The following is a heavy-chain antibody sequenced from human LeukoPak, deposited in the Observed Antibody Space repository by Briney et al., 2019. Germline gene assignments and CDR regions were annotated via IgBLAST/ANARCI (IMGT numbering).Heavy chain of an antibody. Sequence: GGSLRLSCAASGFTFSSYAMSWVRQAPGKGLEWVSAISGSGGSTYYAGSVKGRFTISRDNSKNTLYLQMNSLRAEDTAVYYCAKAYSSSWVNWFDPWGQGTLVTVSS. CDR2: ISGSGGST. J-gene: IGHJ5*02. V-gene: IGHV3-23*01. D-gene: IGHD6-13*01. CDR3: AKAYSSSWVNWFDP. CDR1: GFTFSSYA.